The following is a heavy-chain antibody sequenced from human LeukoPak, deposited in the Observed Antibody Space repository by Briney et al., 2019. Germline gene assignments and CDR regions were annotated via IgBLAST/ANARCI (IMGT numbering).Heavy chain of an antibody. D-gene: IGHD6-19*01. CDR3: AKDLPPEYSSGWWAFDY. CDR2: ISGSGGST. Sequence: PGGSLRLSCAASGFTFSSYAMSWVRQAPGKGLEWVSAISGSGGSTYYADSVKGRFTISRDNSKSTLYLRMNSLRAEDTAVYYCAKDLPPEYSSGWWAFDYWGQGTLVTVSS. J-gene: IGHJ4*02. V-gene: IGHV3-23*01. CDR1: GFTFSSYA.